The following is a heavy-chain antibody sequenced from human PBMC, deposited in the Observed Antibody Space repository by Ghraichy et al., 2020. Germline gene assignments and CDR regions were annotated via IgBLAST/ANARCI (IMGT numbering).Heavy chain of an antibody. V-gene: IGHV3-7*01. CDR2: IKYDGSAE. J-gene: IGHJ4*02. CDR1: GFAYNSYW. Sequence: LSLTCAASGFAYNSYWMNWFRQAPGKVLEWVAYIKYDGSAEYYVDSVKGRFAISRDNAKNSLFLQMNSLRAEDTAVYYCARGWVRFDYWGQGTLVTVSS. D-gene: IGHD1-1*01. CDR3: ARGWVRFDY.